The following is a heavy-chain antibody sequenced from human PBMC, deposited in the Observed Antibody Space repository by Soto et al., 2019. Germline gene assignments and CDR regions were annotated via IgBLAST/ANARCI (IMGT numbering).Heavy chain of an antibody. D-gene: IGHD2-2*01. V-gene: IGHV4-38-2*02. J-gene: IGHJ5*02. Sequence: PSETLSLTCAVSGYSISSGYYWGWIRQPPGKGLEWIGSIYHSGSTYYNPSLKSRVTISVDTSKNQFSLKLSSVTAADTAVYYCAREVVVVPYNWFDPWGQGTLVTVSS. CDR3: AREVVVVPYNWFDP. CDR2: IYHSGST. CDR1: GYSISSGYY.